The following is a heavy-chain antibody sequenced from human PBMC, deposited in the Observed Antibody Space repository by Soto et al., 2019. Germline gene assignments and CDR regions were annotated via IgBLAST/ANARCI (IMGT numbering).Heavy chain of an antibody. D-gene: IGHD3-3*01. Sequence: QITLNESGPTQVKPRQTLTLTCTFSGFSLTTSGVGVGWIRQSPGKAPEWLALIYWDDDKRYSPSLKSRLTFTKDTSKNQVVLTMADLDPADTATYYCARRVLRTVFGLVTTTAIYFDFWGQGTPVAVSS. J-gene: IGHJ4*02. V-gene: IGHV2-5*02. CDR2: IYWDDDK. CDR3: ARRVLRTVFGLVTTTAIYFDF. CDR1: GFSLTTSGVG.